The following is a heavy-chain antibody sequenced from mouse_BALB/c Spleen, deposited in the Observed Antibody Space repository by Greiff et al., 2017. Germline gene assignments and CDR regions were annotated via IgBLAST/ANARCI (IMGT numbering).Heavy chain of an antibody. V-gene: IGHV2-9*02. CDR2: IWAGGST. Sequence: QVQLKQSGPGLVAPSQSLSITCTVSGFSLTSYGVHWVRQPPGKGLEWLGVIWAGGSTNYNSALMSRLSISKDNSKSQVFLKMNSLQTDDTAMYYCATRNSLLRLVYAMDYWGQGTSVTVSS. CDR3: ATRNSLLRLVYAMDY. J-gene: IGHJ4*01. D-gene: IGHD1-2*01. CDR1: GFSLTSYG.